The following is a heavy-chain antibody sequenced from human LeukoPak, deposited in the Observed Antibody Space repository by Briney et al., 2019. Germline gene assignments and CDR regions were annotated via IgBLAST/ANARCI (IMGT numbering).Heavy chain of an antibody. J-gene: IGHJ4*02. CDR3: ARGYVDTAMVDLYYFDY. Sequence: SETLSLTCTVPGGSISSYYWSWIRQPAGKGLEWIGRIYTSGSTNYNPSLKSRVTMSVDTSKNQFSLKLSSVTAADTAVYYCARGYVDTAMVDLYYFDYWGQGTLVTVSS. CDR1: GGSISSYY. V-gene: IGHV4-4*07. CDR2: IYTSGST. D-gene: IGHD5-18*01.